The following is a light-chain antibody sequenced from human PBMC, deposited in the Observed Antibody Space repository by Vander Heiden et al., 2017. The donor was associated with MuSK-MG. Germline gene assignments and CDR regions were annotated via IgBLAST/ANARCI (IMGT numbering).Light chain of an antibody. CDR1: SLRSYY. J-gene: IGLJ1*01. Sequence: SSALTQDPAVSVALGQTVRITCLGDSLRSYYASWYQQKPGQAPVLILYGKNNRPSGVPDRFSGSSSGDTVSLTITGAQAEEEADYYCNSRESSGKHYVFGTGTKVTVL. CDR2: GKN. V-gene: IGLV3-19*01. CDR3: NSRESSGKHYV.